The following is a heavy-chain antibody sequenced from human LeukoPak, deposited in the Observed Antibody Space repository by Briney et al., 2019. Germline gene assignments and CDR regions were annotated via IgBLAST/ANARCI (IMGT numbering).Heavy chain of an antibody. CDR2: IYTSGST. CDR1: GSSISSYY. Sequence: PSETLSLTCTVSGSSISSYYWSWIRQPAGKGLEWIGRIYTSGSTNYNPSLKSRVTISVDKSKNQFSLKLSSVTAADTAVYYCARVTEDYFDYWGQGTLVTVSS. V-gene: IGHV4-4*07. J-gene: IGHJ4*02. CDR3: ARVTEDYFDY. D-gene: IGHD3-16*01.